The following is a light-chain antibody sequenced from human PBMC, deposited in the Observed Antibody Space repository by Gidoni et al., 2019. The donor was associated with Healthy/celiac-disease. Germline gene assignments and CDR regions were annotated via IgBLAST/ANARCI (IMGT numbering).Light chain of an antibody. CDR1: QSISSW. CDR2: KAS. J-gene: IGKJ2*01. Sequence: DIQMTQSPSTLSASVGDRVTSTCRASQSISSWLDWYQQKPGKAPKLLIYKASSLESGVPSRFSGSGSGTEFTLTISSLQPDDFATYYCQQYNSYSGTFGQGTKLEIK. V-gene: IGKV1-5*03. CDR3: QQYNSYSGT.